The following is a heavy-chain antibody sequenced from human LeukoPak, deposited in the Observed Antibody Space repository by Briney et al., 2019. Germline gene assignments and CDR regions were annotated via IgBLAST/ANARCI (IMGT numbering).Heavy chain of an antibody. D-gene: IGHD3-9*01. CDR1: GYTFTSYG. J-gene: IGHJ4*02. CDR3: AREGYDILTGYSRPFDY. Sequence: ASVTVSCKASGYTFTSYGISWVRQAPGQGLEWMGWIIAYNGNTNYAQKLQGRVTMTTDTSTSTAYMELRSLRSDDTAVYYCAREGYDILTGYSRPFDYWGQGTLVTVSS. CDR2: IIAYNGNT. V-gene: IGHV1-18*01.